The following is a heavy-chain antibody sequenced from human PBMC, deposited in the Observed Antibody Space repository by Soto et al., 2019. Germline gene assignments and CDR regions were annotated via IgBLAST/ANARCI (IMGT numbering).Heavy chain of an antibody. V-gene: IGHV1-2*02. D-gene: IGHD4-17*01. CDR2: INPDTGDS. CDR3: ARVRYGDFSFQY. CDR1: GYTFRTFH. Sequence: SVEVSCRASGYTFRTFHLHWVRLAPGQGLEWMGWINPDTGDSEYGQKFQGRVTLTRDTSMTTAYMELSSLTSDDTAIYFCARVRYGDFSFQYWGQGTPVTVSS. J-gene: IGHJ4*02.